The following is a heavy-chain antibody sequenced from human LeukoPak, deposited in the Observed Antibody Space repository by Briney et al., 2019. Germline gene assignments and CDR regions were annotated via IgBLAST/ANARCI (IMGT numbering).Heavy chain of an antibody. D-gene: IGHD3-10*01. CDR1: GYSISSGYD. Sequence: SETLSLTCVVSGYSISSGYDWGWIRPPPGRGLEWIGIIYYSGSTNYNPSLKRQVTISVDKSKNQVSLTLSSVTATDTAVYYCARQGSRYWYFDLWGRGTLVTVSS. V-gene: IGHV4-38-2*01. CDR3: ARQGSRYWYFDL. J-gene: IGHJ2*01. CDR2: IYYSGST.